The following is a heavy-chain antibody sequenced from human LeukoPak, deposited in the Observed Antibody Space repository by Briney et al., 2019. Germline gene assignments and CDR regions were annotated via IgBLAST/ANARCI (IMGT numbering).Heavy chain of an antibody. Sequence: GGSLRLSCATSGFTFSSYWMYWVRQAPGKGLVWVSRINTDGSSTNYADSVKGRFTISRDNAKNTLYLQMNSLRAEDTAVYYCARGTFTIFGVVDYWGQGTLVTVSS. CDR3: ARGTFTIFGVVDY. J-gene: IGHJ4*02. V-gene: IGHV3-74*01. CDR2: INTDGSST. D-gene: IGHD3-3*01. CDR1: GFTFSSYW.